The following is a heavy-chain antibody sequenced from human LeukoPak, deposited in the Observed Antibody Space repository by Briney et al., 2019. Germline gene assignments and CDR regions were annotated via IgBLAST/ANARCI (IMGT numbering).Heavy chain of an antibody. CDR3: ARVQRGIAVALDY. CDR1: GFTFSSYS. V-gene: IGHV3-21*01. D-gene: IGHD6-19*01. CDR2: ISSSSSYI. Sequence: GGSLRLSCAASGFTFSSYSMNWVRQAPGKGLEWVSSISSSSSYIYYADSVKGRFTISRGNVKNLLYLQMNSLRAEDTAVYYCARVQRGIAVALDYWGQGTLATVSS. J-gene: IGHJ4*02.